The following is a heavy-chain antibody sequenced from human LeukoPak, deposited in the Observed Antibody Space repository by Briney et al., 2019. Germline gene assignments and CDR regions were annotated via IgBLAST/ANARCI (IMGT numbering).Heavy chain of an antibody. CDR3: GRDPNGDYVGAFSFQR. Sequence: PGGSMRLSCAASAFSFKNYAMVWVRQGPGKVLEWVSAIKGSGDGKDYADSVKGRFTISRDNSKNMLYLQMNSLRDDDTAVYFCGRDPNGDYVGAFSFQRWGQGTPVTVSS. V-gene: IGHV3-23*01. D-gene: IGHD4-17*01. J-gene: IGHJ1*01. CDR2: IKGSGDGK. CDR1: AFSFKNYA.